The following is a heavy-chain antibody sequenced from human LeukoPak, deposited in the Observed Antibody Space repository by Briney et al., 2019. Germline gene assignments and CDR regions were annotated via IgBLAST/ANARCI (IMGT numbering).Heavy chain of an antibody. D-gene: IGHD3-10*01. CDR3: ARSSQNYGSGSYYRPLDY. J-gene: IGHJ4*02. Sequence: ASVKVSCKASGYTFTTYYMHWVRQAPGQGLEWMGIINPYGGSTSYAQKFQDRVTMTRDTSTSTVYMELSSLRSEDTAVYYCARSSQNYGSGSYYRPLDYWGQGTLVTVSS. V-gene: IGHV1-46*01. CDR1: GYTFTTYY. CDR2: INPYGGST.